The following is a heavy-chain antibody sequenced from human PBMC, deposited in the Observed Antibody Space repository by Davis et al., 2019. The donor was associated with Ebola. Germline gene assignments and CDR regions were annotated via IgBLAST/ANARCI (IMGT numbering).Heavy chain of an antibody. D-gene: IGHD6-13*01. V-gene: IGHV3-7*03. Sequence: GESLKISCAASGFTFSSYWMSWVRQAPGKGLEWVANIKQDGSEKYYVDSVKGRFTISRDNSKNSLYLQMNSLRTEDTALYYCAKDQRDSNSWYNWFDPWGQGALVTVSS. J-gene: IGHJ5*02. CDR3: AKDQRDSNSWYNWFDP. CDR2: IKQDGSEK. CDR1: GFTFSSYW.